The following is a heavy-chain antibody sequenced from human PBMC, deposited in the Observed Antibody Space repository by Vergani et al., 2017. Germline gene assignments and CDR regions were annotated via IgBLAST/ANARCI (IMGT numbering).Heavy chain of an antibody. CDR2: IIPILGIA. D-gene: IGHD6-6*01. CDR3: AIDRSGIAAHPGVIWYFDL. CDR1: GGTFSSYA. V-gene: IGHV1-69*04. Sequence: QVQLVQSGAEVKKPGSSVKVSCKASGGTFSSYAISWVRQAPGQGLEWMGRIIPILGIANYAQKFQGRVTITADKSTSTAYMELSSLRSEDTAVYYCAIDRSGIAAHPGVIWYFDLWGRGTLVTVSS. J-gene: IGHJ2*01.